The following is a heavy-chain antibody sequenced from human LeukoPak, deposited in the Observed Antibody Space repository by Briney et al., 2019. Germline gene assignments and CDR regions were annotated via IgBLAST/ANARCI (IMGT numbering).Heavy chain of an antibody. CDR1: GGSISSSGYS. V-gene: IGHV4-39*01. J-gene: IGHJ4*02. D-gene: IGHD5-18*01. CDR2: IYYSGGST. CDR3: ARRQYSYGSFDY. Sequence: SETLSLTCTVSGGSISSSGYSWGWLRQPPGKGLEWIASIYYSGGSTYYNPSLKSRVTISVDTSKNQFSLKVSSVAAADTAVYYCARRQYSYGSFDYWGQGTLVTVSS.